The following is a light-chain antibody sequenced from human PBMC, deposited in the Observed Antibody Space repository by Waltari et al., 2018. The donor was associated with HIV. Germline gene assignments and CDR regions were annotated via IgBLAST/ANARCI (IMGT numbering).Light chain of an antibody. CDR1: SSNIGADYH. V-gene: IGLV1-40*01. CDR2: GNT. J-gene: IGLJ3*02. CDR3: QSYDSSLSAWV. Sequence: QSVLTQPPSLSGPPGQTVTISCTGTSSNIGADYHVHWYQQLPGTAPKLLIYGNTIRPSGVPDRFSGSKSGTSASLAITGLQADDEADYYCQSYDSSLSAWVFGGGTKLTVL.